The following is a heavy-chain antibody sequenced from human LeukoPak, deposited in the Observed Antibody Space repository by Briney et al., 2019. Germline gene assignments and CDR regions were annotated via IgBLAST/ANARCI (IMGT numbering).Heavy chain of an antibody. CDR1: GGTFSSYA. CDR2: IIPIFGTA. V-gene: IGHV1-69*13. J-gene: IGHJ6*03. CDR3: AIGTTGTMYYMDV. Sequence: SVKVSCKASGGTFSSYAISWVRQAPGQGLEWMGGIIPIFGTANYAQKFQGRVTITADESTSTAYMEVSSLRSEDTAVYYCAIGTTGTMYYMDVWGKGTTVTISS. D-gene: IGHD1-1*01.